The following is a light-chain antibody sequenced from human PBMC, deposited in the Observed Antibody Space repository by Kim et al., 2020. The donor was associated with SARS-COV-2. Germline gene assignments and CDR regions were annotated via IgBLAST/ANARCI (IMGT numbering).Light chain of an antibody. CDR3: NSRDSSGNHLSVV. J-gene: IGLJ2*01. Sequence: SSELTQDPAVFVALGQTVRITCQGDSLRSYYASWYQQKPGQAPVLVIYGKNNRPSGIPDRFSGSSSGNTASLTITGAQAEDEADYYCNSRDSSGNHLSVV. V-gene: IGLV3-19*01. CDR2: GKN. CDR1: SLRSYY.